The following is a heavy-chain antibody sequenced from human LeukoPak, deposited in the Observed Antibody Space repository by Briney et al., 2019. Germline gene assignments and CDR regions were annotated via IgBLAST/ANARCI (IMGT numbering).Heavy chain of an antibody. Sequence: ASVKVPCKASGYTFTNYGISWVRQAPGQGLEWMGWISAYNGNTNYAQKLQGRVTMTTDTSTSTAYMELRSLRSDDTAVYYCALTMVRGVPFYYFDYWGQGTLVTVSS. J-gene: IGHJ4*02. CDR3: ALTMVRGVPFYYFDY. CDR1: GYTFTNYG. D-gene: IGHD3-10*01. V-gene: IGHV1-18*01. CDR2: ISAYNGNT.